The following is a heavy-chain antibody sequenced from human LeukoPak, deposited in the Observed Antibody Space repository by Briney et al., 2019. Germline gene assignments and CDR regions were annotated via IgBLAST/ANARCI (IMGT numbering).Heavy chain of an antibody. Sequence: GGSLRLSCTASGFTVSSDYMSWVRQAPGKGLEWVSVVYSGGNTYYADSVKGRFTISRDNSKNTLYLQMNSLRAEDTAVYYCVRDLRYCSSTSCYDPCFDYWGQGTLVTVSS. CDR2: VYSGGNT. CDR3: VRDLRYCSSTSCYDPCFDY. D-gene: IGHD2-2*01. V-gene: IGHV3-66*01. J-gene: IGHJ4*02. CDR1: GFTVSSDY.